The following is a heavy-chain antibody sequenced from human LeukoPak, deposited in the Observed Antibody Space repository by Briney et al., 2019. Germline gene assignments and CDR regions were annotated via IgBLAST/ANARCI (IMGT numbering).Heavy chain of an antibody. CDR1: GFTCDDYA. CDR2: ISWNSSSI. J-gene: IGHJ4*02. D-gene: IGHD6-19*01. CDR3: AKGSGYSSGWSLGDFDY. Sequence: GRYLRLSCAASGFTCDDYAMHWVRQAPGNGLEWVSGISWNSSSIGYADSVKGRFTISRDNAKNSLYLQMNSLRAEDMALYYCAKGSGYSSGWSLGDFDYWGQGTLVTVSS. V-gene: IGHV3-9*03.